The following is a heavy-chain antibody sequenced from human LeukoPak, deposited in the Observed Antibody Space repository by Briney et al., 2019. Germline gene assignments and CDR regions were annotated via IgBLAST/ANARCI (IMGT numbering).Heavy chain of an antibody. CDR3: ARWVGGIGAACMDV. J-gene: IGHJ6*02. CDR2: ISSSSSYI. CDR1: GFTFSSYS. D-gene: IGHD3-10*01. Sequence: PGGSLRLSCAASGFTFSSYSMNWVRQAPGKGLEWVSSISSSSSYIYYADSVKGRFTISRDNAKNSLYLQMNSLRAEDTAVYYCARWVGGIGAACMDVWGQGTTVTVSS. V-gene: IGHV3-21*01.